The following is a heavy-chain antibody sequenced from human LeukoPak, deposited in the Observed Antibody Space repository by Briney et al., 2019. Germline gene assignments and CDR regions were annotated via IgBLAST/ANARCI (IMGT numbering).Heavy chain of an antibody. Sequence: SETLSLTCTVSGGSISSSSYYWGWIRQRPGKGLEWIGSIYYSGSTYYNPSLKSRVTISVDTSKNQFSLKLSSVTAADTAVYYCAVEMATINWFDPWGQGTLVTVSS. CDR3: AVEMATINWFDP. D-gene: IGHD5-24*01. CDR2: IYYSGST. J-gene: IGHJ5*02. CDR1: GGSISSSSYY. V-gene: IGHV4-39*07.